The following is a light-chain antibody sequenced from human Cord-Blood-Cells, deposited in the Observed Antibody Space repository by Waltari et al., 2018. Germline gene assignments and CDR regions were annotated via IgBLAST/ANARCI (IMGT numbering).Light chain of an antibody. Sequence: SYVLTQPPSVSVAPGKTARITCGGNNIGSKSVHWYQQKPVQAPVLVVYDDSDRPSGIPECCSGSNSGNTATLTISGIEAGDEADYYCQVWDSSSDHRVFGGVTKLTVL. CDR1: NIGSKS. V-gene: IGLV3-21*03. J-gene: IGLJ3*02. CDR3: QVWDSSSDHRV. CDR2: DDS.